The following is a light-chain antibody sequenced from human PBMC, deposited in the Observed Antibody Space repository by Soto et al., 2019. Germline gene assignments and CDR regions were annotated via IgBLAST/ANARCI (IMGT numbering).Light chain of an antibody. V-gene: IGKV3-15*01. CDR2: GAS. CDR3: QQYSSWPPLA. Sequence: EVVMTQSPATLSVSPGDTATLACRASRTVSVNVAWYQQKPGQAPRLLIFGASTRATGIPARFSGGGSGTEFTLTVSILQSEDFAVYYCQQYSSWPPLAFGGGTKVEI. CDR1: RTVSVN. J-gene: IGKJ4*01.